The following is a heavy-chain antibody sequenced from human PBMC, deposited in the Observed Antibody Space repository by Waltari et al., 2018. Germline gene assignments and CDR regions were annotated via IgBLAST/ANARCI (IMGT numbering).Heavy chain of an antibody. D-gene: IGHD6-13*01. CDR3: AKGGSSTSTWYYY. V-gene: IGHV3-23*01. J-gene: IGHJ4*02. Sequence: EVQLLESGGGLVQPGGSLRVSCAASGFTFSSYAMNWVRQAPGKGLEWVAGISGSGGKTYYADSVKGRFTISRGNSKNTLYLQMNSLRAEDTALYYCAKGGSSTSTWYYYWGQGTLVTVSS. CDR2: ISGSGGKT. CDR1: GFTFSSYA.